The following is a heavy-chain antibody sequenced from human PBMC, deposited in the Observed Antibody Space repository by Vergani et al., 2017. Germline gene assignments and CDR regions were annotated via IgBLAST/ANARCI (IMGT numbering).Heavy chain of an antibody. CDR1: GYTFTSYG. CDR2: ISAYNGNT. J-gene: IGHJ6*03. Sequence: QVQLVQSGAEVKTPGASVKVSCKASGYTFTSYGISWVRQAPGQGLEWMGWISAYNGNTNYAQKLQGRVTMTTDTSTSTAYMELRRLRSDDTAVYYCARGWGGCGELLPPGYMDVWGKGTTVTVSS. D-gene: IGHD3-10*01. CDR3: ARGWGGCGELLPPGYMDV. V-gene: IGHV1-18*04.